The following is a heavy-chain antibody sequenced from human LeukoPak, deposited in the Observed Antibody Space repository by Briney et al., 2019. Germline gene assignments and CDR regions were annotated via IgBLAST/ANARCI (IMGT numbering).Heavy chain of an antibody. CDR1: GFTFSSYE. CDR3: ATVGRSTRGGY. J-gene: IGHJ4*02. CDR2: ISTSGSSI. V-gene: IGHV3-48*03. Sequence: GGSLRLSCAASGFTFSSYEMNWVRQAPGKGLGWVSYISTSGSSIYYADSVKGRFTISRDNADNSLHLQMDSLRAEDTAVYYCATVGRSTRGGYWGRGALVTVSS. D-gene: IGHD1-26*01.